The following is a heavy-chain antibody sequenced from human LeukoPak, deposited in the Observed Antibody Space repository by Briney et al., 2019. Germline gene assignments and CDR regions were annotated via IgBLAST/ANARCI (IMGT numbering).Heavy chain of an antibody. Sequence: ASVKVSCKASGYTFTSYYMHWVRQAPGQGLEWMGIINPSGGSTSYAQKFQGRVTMTRDTSTSTVYMELSSLRSGDTAVYYCARWSWRYCSSTSCSTPNDAFDIWGQGTMVTVSS. CDR2: INPSGGST. J-gene: IGHJ3*02. D-gene: IGHD2-2*01. CDR3: ARWSWRYCSSTSCSTPNDAFDI. V-gene: IGHV1-46*01. CDR1: GYTFTSYY.